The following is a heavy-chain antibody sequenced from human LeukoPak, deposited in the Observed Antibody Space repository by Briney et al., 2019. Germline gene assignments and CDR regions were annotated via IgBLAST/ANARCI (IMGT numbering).Heavy chain of an antibody. CDR3: ARTRRGVANYFDY. CDR1: GFTFSSYW. Sequence: QPGGSLRLSCAASGFTFSSYWMHWVRQAPGKGLVWVSRINSDGSSTSYADSVKGRFTISRDNAKNTLYLQMNSLRAEDTAVYYCARTRRGVANYFDYWGQGTLVTVSS. D-gene: IGHD5-12*01. J-gene: IGHJ4*02. V-gene: IGHV3-74*01. CDR2: INSDGSST.